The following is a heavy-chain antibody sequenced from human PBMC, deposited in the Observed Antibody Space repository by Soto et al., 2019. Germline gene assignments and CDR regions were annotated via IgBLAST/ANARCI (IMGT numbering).Heavy chain of an antibody. Sequence: QVPLVQSGAELKKPGASVKVSCKTSGFTFTNYGINWVRQAPGQGLEWMGWISAYNGNTNYAQKFQGRVTVTTDTSTTTAYMELRSLRSDDTAVYYCARGGSASDFDRWGQGTLVTVSS. J-gene: IGHJ4*02. CDR2: ISAYNGNT. V-gene: IGHV1-18*01. D-gene: IGHD6-6*01. CDR1: GFTFTNYG. CDR3: ARGGSASDFDR.